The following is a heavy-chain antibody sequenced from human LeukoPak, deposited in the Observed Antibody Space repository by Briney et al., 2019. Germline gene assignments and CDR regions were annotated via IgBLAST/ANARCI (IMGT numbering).Heavy chain of an antibody. J-gene: IGHJ4*02. CDR1: GYSISSGYY. V-gene: IGHV4-38-2*02. D-gene: IGHD3-22*01. CDR3: ARNYYDSSGYSDY. Sequence: PSETLSLTCNVSGYSISSGYYWGWIRQPPGKGLEWIGSIYHSGSTYYNPSLKSRVTISVDTSKNQFSLKLSSVTAADTAVYYCARNYYDSSGYSDYWGQGTLVTVSS. CDR2: IYHSGST.